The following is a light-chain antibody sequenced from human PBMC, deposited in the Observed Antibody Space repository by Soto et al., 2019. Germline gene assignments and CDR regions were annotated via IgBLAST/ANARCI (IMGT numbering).Light chain of an antibody. CDR2: GAS. V-gene: IGKV1-39*01. J-gene: IGKJ2*01. Sequence: IQMTQSPSSLSASVGDRVTVTCRASQSINIYLNWYQQKPGKAPTLLIYGASNLQSGVPSRFSGGGSRTDFTLTISSLEPEDFAVYFCQQRRKRPPTFGQGTTLDI. CDR1: QSINIY. CDR3: QQRRKRPPT.